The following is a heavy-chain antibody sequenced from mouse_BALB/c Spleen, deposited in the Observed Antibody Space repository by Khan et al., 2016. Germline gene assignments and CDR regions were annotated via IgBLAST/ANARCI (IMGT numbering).Heavy chain of an antibody. CDR2: ISDGGAYT. Sequence: EVELVESGGGLVKPGGSLKLSCAASGFTFSDYYMYWVRQTPEKRLEWVATISDGGAYTYYPDSVKGRFTISRDNAKNNLYLQMSSLKSEDTAMYCCARTYRSYGYFDVWGPGTTVTVSS. CDR3: ARTYRSYGYFDV. CDR1: GFTFSDYY. D-gene: IGHD2-12*01. J-gene: IGHJ1*01. V-gene: IGHV5-4*02.